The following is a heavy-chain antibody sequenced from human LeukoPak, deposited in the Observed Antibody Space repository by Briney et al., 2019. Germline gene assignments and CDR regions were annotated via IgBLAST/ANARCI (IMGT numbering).Heavy chain of an antibody. D-gene: IGHD3-3*01. V-gene: IGHV3-7*01. CDR1: AFTFSSYW. Sequence: PGGSLRLSCAASAFTFSSYWMSWVRQAPGKGLEWVANIKQDGSEKYYVDSVKGRFIISRDNAKNSLYLQMNSLRAEDTAVYYCARAGYSRGIFGVVTFRAFDIWGQGTMVTVSS. CDR2: IKQDGSEK. CDR3: ARAGYSRGIFGVVTFRAFDI. J-gene: IGHJ3*02.